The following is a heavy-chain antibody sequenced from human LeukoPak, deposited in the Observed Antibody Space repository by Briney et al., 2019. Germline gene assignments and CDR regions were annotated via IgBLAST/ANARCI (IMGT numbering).Heavy chain of an antibody. Sequence: PSETLSLTCAVSGGSFSGYYWSWIRQPPGKGLEWIGEINHSGSTNYNPSLKSRVTISVDTSKNQFSLKLSSVTAADTAVYYCAGEGIAAAGIGEPDYWGQGTLVTVSS. J-gene: IGHJ4*02. V-gene: IGHV4-34*01. CDR2: INHSGST. CDR1: GGSFSGYY. D-gene: IGHD6-13*01. CDR3: AGEGIAAAGIGEPDY.